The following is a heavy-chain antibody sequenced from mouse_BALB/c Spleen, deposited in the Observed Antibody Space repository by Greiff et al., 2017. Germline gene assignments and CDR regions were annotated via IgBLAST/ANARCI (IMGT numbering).Heavy chain of an antibody. CDR2: IWSGGST. D-gene: IGHD1-1*01. J-gene: IGHJ3*01. Sequence: VQVVESGPGLVQPSQSLSITCTVSGFSLTSYGVHWVRQSPGKGLEWLGVIWSGGSTDYNAAFISRLSISKDNSKSQVFFKMNSLQANDTAIYYCARNYHGSSYRFAYWGQGTLVTVSA. V-gene: IGHV2-2*02. CDR3: ARNYHGSSYRFAY. CDR1: GFSLTSYG.